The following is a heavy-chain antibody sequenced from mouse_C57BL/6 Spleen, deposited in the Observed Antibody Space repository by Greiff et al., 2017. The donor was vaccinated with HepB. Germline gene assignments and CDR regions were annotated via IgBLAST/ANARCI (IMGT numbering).Heavy chain of an antibody. Sequence: EVKLVESGGDLVKPGGSLKLSCAASGFTFSSYGMSWVRQTPDKRLEWVATISSGGSYTYYPDSVQGRFTISRDNAKNTLYLQMSSLKSEDTAMYYCASHLLYAMDYWGQGTSVTVSS. CDR1: GFTFSSYG. CDR3: ASHLLYAMDY. V-gene: IGHV5-6*02. D-gene: IGHD2-1*01. CDR2: ISSGGSYT. J-gene: IGHJ4*01.